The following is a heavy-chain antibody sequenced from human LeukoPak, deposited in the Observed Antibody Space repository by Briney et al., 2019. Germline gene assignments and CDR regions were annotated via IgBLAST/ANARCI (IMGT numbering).Heavy chain of an antibody. D-gene: IGHD3-22*01. J-gene: IGHJ4*02. CDR3: ARDPAYYYDSSGYLGNY. CDR1: GFTFSSYW. V-gene: IGHV3-7*01. Sequence: GGSLRLSCAASGFTFSSYWMSWVRQAPGKGLEWVANIKQDGSEKYYVDSVKGRFTISRDNAKNSLYLQMNSLRAEDTAVYYCARDPAYYYDSSGYLGNYWGQGTLVTVSS. CDR2: IKQDGSEK.